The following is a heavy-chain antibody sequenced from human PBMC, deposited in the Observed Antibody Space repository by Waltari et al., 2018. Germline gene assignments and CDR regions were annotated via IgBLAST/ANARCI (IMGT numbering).Heavy chain of an antibody. CDR3: ASRGIGYCSGGSCYDYFDY. V-gene: IGHV1-69*01. D-gene: IGHD2-15*01. J-gene: IGHJ4*02. CDR1: GGTFSSYA. CDR2: IIPIFGTA. Sequence: QVQLVQSGAEVKKPGSSVKVSCKASGGTFSSYAISWVRQAPGQGLEWMGGIIPIFGTANYAQKFQGRVTITADESTSTAYMELSSLRSEDTAVYYCASRGIGYCSGGSCYDYFDYWGQGTLVTVSS.